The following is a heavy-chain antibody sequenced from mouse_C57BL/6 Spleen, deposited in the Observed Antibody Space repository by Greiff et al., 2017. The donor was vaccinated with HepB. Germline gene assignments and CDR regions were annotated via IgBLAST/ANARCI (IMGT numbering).Heavy chain of an antibody. V-gene: IGHV5-16*01. CDR2: INYDGSST. CDR3: ARDRGYGNYGYYYAMDY. D-gene: IGHD2-1*01. J-gene: IGHJ4*01. Sequence: EVKLMESEGGLVQPGSSMKLSCTASGFTFSDYYMAWVRQVPEKGLEWVANINYDGSSTYYLDSLKSRLIISRDNAKNILYLQMSSLKSEDTATYYCARDRGYGNYGYYYAMDYWGQGTSVTVSS. CDR1: GFTFSDYY.